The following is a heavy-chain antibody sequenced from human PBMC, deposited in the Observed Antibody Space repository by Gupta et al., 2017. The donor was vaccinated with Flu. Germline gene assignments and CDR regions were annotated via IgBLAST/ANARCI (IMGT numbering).Heavy chain of an antibody. CDR2: VGYSGNT. D-gene: IGHD2/OR15-2a*01. V-gene: IGHV4-39*01. CDR3: ARRITYGKTFDY. CDR1: GGSISDTSYY. Sequence: ESGPGLVKPSETLSLICTVSGGSISDTSYYWGWIRQPPGKGLEWIGNVGYSGNTFYNPPLKSRVTISVDTSKNQFSLKLSSVTAADTAVYYCARRITYGKTFDYWGQGSLVTVSS. J-gene: IGHJ4*02.